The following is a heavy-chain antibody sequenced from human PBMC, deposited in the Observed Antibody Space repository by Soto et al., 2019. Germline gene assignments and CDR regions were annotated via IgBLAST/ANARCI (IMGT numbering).Heavy chain of an antibody. CDR1: GGSLSTYY. J-gene: IGHJ4*02. V-gene: IGHV4-59*01. Sequence: ASETLSLTCTVSGGSLSTYYWSWIRQPPGKGLEWIGYIYYSGSTNYNPSLKSRVTISVDTSKNQFSLKLSSVTAADTAVYYCARMRNILTGYPGRFDYWGQGTLVTVS. CDR2: IYYSGST. CDR3: ARMRNILTGYPGRFDY. D-gene: IGHD3-9*01.